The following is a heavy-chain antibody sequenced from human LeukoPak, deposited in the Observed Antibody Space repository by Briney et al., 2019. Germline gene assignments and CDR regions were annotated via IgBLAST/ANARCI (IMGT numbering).Heavy chain of an antibody. D-gene: IGHD3-10*01. J-gene: IGHJ3*02. CDR2: IIPIFGTA. V-gene: IGHV1-69*06. CDR1: GGTFSSYA. Sequence: ASVKVSCKASGGTFSSYAISWARQAPGQGLEWMGGIIPIFGTANYAQKFQGRVTITADKSTSTAYMELSSLRSEDTAVYYCARAGADYYGRVVEPFDIWGQGTMVTVSS. CDR3: ARAGADYYGRVVEPFDI.